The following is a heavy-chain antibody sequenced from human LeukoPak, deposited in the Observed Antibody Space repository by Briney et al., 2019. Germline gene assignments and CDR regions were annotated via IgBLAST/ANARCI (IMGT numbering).Heavy chain of an antibody. CDR3: ATLYGDSLDY. CDR1: GGSISSRSYY. CDR2: IYYSGST. J-gene: IGHJ4*02. Sequence: SETLSLTCTVSGGSISSRSYYWGWIRQPPGKGLEWIGSIYYSGSTYYNPSLKSRVTISVDTSKNQFSLKLSSVTAADTAVYYCATLYGDSLDYWGQGTLVTVSS. D-gene: IGHD4-17*01. V-gene: IGHV4-39*01.